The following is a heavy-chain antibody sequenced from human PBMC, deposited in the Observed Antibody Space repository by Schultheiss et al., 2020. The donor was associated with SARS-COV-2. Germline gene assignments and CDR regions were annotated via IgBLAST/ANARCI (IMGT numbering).Heavy chain of an antibody. V-gene: IGHV3-23*01. Sequence: GGSLRLSCAASGFSFSSYAMSWVRQAPGKGLEWVSAISGSAGSTYYADSVKGRFTISRDNSKNKLYVQMNSLTAEDTAVYHCAKDRDGYYYGSGSLDDWGQGTLVTVSS. CDR2: ISGSAGST. CDR1: GFSFSSYA. CDR3: AKDRDGYYYGSGSLDD. D-gene: IGHD3-10*01. J-gene: IGHJ4*02.